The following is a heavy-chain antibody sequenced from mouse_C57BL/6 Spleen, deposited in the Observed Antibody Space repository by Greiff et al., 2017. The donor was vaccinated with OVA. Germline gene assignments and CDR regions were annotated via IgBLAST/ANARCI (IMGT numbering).Heavy chain of an antibody. CDR1: GFSLTSYG. J-gene: IGHJ4*01. CDR3: AKTGYGYDDYAMDY. Sequence: VQVVESGPGLVQPSQSLSITCTVSGFSLTSYGVHWVRQSPGKGLEWLGVIWRGGSTDYNAAFMSRLSITKDNSKSQVFFKMNSLQADDTAIYYCAKTGYGYDDYAMDYWGQGTSVTVSS. CDR2: IWRGGST. V-gene: IGHV2-5*01. D-gene: IGHD2-2*01.